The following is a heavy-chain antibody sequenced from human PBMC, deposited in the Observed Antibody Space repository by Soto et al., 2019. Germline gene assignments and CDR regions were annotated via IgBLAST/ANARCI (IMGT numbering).Heavy chain of an antibody. CDR2: INHSVST. J-gene: IGHJ6*02. V-gene: IGHV4-34*01. CDR1: GGCFSGYY. D-gene: IGHD2-8*01. CDR3: ASWLCTNGVCYYSYGMDV. Sequence: PSETLSLTCAVYGGCFSGYYWSWIRQPPGRGLEWIGGINHSVSTNYNPSLKSRFTISVDTSKNQFSPKLSSVTAADTAVYYCASWLCTNGVCYYSYGMDVWGQGTTVTVSS.